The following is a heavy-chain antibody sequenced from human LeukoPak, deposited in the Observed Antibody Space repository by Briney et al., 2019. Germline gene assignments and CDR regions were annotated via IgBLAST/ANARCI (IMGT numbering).Heavy chain of an antibody. Sequence: GGSLRLSCAASGFIFSNYAMTWVRQAPGRGLEWVAGISGSADSSYADSVKGRFTISRDNSKNTLYLQLNSLTGEDTAVYFCAKETGWSPLGEDDHWGQGILVSVSP. V-gene: IGHV3-23*01. CDR2: ISGSADS. CDR1: GFIFSNYA. J-gene: IGHJ4*02. CDR3: AKETGWSPLGEDDH. D-gene: IGHD3-16*01.